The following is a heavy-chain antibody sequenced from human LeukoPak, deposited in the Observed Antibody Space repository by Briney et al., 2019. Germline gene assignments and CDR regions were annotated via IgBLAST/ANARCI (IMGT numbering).Heavy chain of an antibody. CDR2: IYHSGST. D-gene: IGHD6-13*01. Sequence: SETLSLTCTVSGYSISSGYYWGWIRQPPGKGLEWIGSIYHSGSTYYNPSPKSRVTISVDTSKNQFSLKLSSVTAADTAVYYCGRGGEQQLVNYPRFHPWGQGTLVTVSS. V-gene: IGHV4-38-2*02. J-gene: IGHJ5*02. CDR1: GYSISSGYY. CDR3: GRGGEQQLVNYPRFHP.